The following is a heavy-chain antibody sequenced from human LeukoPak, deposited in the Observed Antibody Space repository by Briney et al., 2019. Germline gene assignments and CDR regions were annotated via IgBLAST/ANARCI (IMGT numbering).Heavy chain of an antibody. CDR1: GYSFTSYW. D-gene: IGHD2-2*01. CDR3: ARLRYCSSTSCSYFDY. V-gene: IGHV5-51*01. CDR2: IYPGDSDT. Sequence: GESLKISCKGSGYSFTSYWIGWVRQMPGKGLEWMGIIYPGDSDTRYSPSFQGQVTISADKSISTAYLQWSSLKASDTAMYYCARLRYCSSTSCSYFDYWGQGTLATVSS. J-gene: IGHJ4*02.